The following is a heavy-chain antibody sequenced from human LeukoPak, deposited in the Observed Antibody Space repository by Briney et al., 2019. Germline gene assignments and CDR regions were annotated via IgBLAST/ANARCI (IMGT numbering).Heavy chain of an antibody. J-gene: IGHJ4*02. CDR1: GGSISSYY. V-gene: IGHV4-59*01. CDR3: ARVSPRDCSSTSCFPDY. D-gene: IGHD2-2*01. CDR2: IYYSGST. Sequence: SETLSLTCTVSGGSISSYYWSWIRQPPGKGLEWIGYIYYSGSTNYNPSLKSRVTISVDTSKNQFSLKLSSVTAADTAVYYCARVSPRDCSSTSCFPDYWGQETLVTVSS.